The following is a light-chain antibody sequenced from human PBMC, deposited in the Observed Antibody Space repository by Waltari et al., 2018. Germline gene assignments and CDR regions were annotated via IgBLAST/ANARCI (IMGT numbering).Light chain of an antibody. CDR3: QHRISWPPWT. Sequence: EIVLTQSPATLSLSPGERATLSCRASQSVSSHLAWYQQKPGQPPRLLIHDASNRATGLPARFSGSGSGTDFTLTISSLEPEDSAVYYCQHRISWPPWTFGQGTKVEIK. J-gene: IGKJ1*01. V-gene: IGKV3-11*01. CDR1: QSVSSH. CDR2: DAS.